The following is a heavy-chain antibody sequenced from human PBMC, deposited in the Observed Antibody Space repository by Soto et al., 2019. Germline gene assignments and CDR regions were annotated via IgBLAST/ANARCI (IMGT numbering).Heavy chain of an antibody. CDR2: INPNSGGT. V-gene: IGHV1-2*02. CDR1: GYTFTGYY. CDR3: ARALGYYYYGMDV. D-gene: IGHD3-16*02. J-gene: IGHJ6*02. Sequence: SVKVSCKASGYTFTGYYMHWVRQAPGQGLEWMGWINPNSGGTNYAQKFQGRVTKTRDTSISTAYMELSRLRSDDTAVYYCARALGYYYYGMDVWGQGTTVTVSS.